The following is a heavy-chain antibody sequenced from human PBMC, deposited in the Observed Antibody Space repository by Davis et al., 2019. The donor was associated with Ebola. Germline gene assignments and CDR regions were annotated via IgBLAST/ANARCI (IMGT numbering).Heavy chain of an antibody. D-gene: IGHD3-3*01. V-gene: IGHV1-18*01. CDR2: ISAYNGNT. J-gene: IGHJ3*02. CDR1: GYTFTSYG. CDR3: ARDVRDFWSVPSRAHAFDI. Sequence: ASVKVSCKASGYTFTSYGISWVRQAPGQGLEWMGWISAYNGNTNYAQKLQGRVTMTTDTSTSTAYMELRSLRSEDTAVYYCARDVRDFWSVPSRAHAFDIWGQGTMVTVSS.